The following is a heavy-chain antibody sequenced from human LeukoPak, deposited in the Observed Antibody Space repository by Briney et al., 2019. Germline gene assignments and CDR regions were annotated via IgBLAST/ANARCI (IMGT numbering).Heavy chain of an antibody. CDR3: VRGAYYAAS. CDR1: PFTTRDYW. J-gene: IGHJ5*02. CDR2: IKQDGSEK. D-gene: IGHD2/OR15-2a*01. V-gene: IGHV3-7*01. Sequence: PGGSLRLSCAASPFTTRDYWMSWVRQTPGKGLEWVANIKQDGSEKYYVGSVKGRFSISRDNVKNALYLQMNALRVDDTGIYYCVRGAYYAASWGQGTLVTVSS.